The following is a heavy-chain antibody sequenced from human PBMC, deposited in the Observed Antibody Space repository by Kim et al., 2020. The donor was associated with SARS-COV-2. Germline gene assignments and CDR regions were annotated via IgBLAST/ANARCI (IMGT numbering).Heavy chain of an antibody. CDR1: GGTFSSYA. Sequence: SVKVSCKASGGTFSSYAISWVRQAPGQGLEWMGRIIPILGIANYAQKFRGRVTITADKSTSTAYMELRSLRSEDTAVYYCARVAAAELYGMDVWGQGTTVTVSS. J-gene: IGHJ6*02. CDR3: ARVAAAELYGMDV. CDR2: IIPILGIA. V-gene: IGHV1-69*04. D-gene: IGHD6-13*01.